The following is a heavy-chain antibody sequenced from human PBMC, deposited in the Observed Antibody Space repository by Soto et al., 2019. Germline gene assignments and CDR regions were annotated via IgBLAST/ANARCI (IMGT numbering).Heavy chain of an antibody. V-gene: IGHV1-3*01. CDR3: ARAVAVAADFDY. CDR1: GYTFTGYA. Sequence: ASVKVSCKASGYTFTGYAMHWVRQAPGQRLEWMGWINAGNGNTKYSQKFQGRVTITRDTSASTAYMELSSLRSEDTAVYYCARAVAVAADFDYWGQGTLVTVS. J-gene: IGHJ4*02. D-gene: IGHD6-19*01. CDR2: INAGNGNT.